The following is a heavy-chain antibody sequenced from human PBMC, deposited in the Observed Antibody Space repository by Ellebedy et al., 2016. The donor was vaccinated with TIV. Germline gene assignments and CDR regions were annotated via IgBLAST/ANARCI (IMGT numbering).Heavy chain of an antibody. CDR1: GGSIRSDY. J-gene: IGHJ4*02. CDR3: ARESSSGRVAF. D-gene: IGHD6-19*01. Sequence: SETLSLTCTVSGGSIRSDYWSWIRQPPGKRLEWIGSMYNSGNTYYSPSLRSRVTISVDTSKNQFSLSLNSVTAADTAVYYCARESSSGRVAFWGQGTLVTVSS. V-gene: IGHV4-59*01. CDR2: MYNSGNT.